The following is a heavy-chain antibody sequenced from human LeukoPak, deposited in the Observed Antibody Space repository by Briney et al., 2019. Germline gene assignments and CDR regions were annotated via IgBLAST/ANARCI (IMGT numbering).Heavy chain of an antibody. D-gene: IGHD6-19*01. Sequence: GGSLRLSCAASGFTFSSYAMSWVRQAPGKGLEWVSAISGSGGCTYYADSVKGRFTISRDNSKNTLYLQMNSLRAEDTAVYYCAKVHRQWLHFDYWGQGTLVTVSS. V-gene: IGHV3-23*01. J-gene: IGHJ4*02. CDR1: GFTFSSYA. CDR2: ISGSGGCT. CDR3: AKVHRQWLHFDY.